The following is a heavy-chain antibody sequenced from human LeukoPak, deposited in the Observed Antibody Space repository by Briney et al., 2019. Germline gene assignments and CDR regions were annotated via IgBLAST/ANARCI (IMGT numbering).Heavy chain of an antibody. V-gene: IGHV3-23*01. Sequence: GGSLRLSCAASGFTFSSYAMSWVRQAPGKGLEWVSAISGSGGSTYYADSVKGRFTISRDNSKNTLYLQMNSLRAEDTAVYYWSKAKEYVWGSYRYTDQYYFDYWGQGTLVTVSS. J-gene: IGHJ4*02. CDR1: GFTFSSYA. D-gene: IGHD3-16*02. CDR2: ISGSGGST. CDR3: SKAKEYVWGSYRYTDQYYFDY.